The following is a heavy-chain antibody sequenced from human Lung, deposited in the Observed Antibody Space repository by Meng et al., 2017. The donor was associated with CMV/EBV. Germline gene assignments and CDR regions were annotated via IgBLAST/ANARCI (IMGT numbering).Heavy chain of an antibody. CDR1: GDSITNQNW. V-gene: IGHV4-4*02. Sequence: VQWREGGPAPAQPSEILSPSRVVSGDSITNQNWWAWGGQAQGKGLEWIGEIPHRGSSAYTPSLTSRVSMSTDKSKNQFSLKLTSVTAADTAVYHCLRRSGGSVWGQGTLVTVSS. CDR2: IPHRGSS. D-gene: IGHD3-10*01. J-gene: IGHJ4*02. CDR3: LRRSGGSV.